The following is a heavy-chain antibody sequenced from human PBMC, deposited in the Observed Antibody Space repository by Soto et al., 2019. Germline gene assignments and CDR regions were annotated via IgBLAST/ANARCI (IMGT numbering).Heavy chain of an antibody. D-gene: IGHD3-16*02. CDR1: GGSISSYY. J-gene: IGHJ4*02. V-gene: IGHV4-4*07. CDR3: ARGYDMITFGGVIAITAAGGFDY. Sequence: SETLSLTCTVSGGSISSYYWSWIRQPAGKGLEWIGRIYTSGSTNYNPSLKSRVTMSVDTSKNQFSLKLSSVTAADTAVYYCARGYDMITFGGVIAITAAGGFDYWGQGTLVTVSS. CDR2: IYTSGST.